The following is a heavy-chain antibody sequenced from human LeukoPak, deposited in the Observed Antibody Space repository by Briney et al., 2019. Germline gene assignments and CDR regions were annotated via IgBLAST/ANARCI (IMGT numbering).Heavy chain of an antibody. CDR3: ARKGGGSWYFDY. V-gene: IGHV4-38-2*01. J-gene: IGHJ4*02. Sequence: SETLSLTCAVSGYSITSDYYWGWIRQPPGQGLAWIGSIYHSGSTYYNPSLKSRVAMSIDTSKNQFSLKLNSVTAADTAVYYCARKGGGSWYFDYWGQGTLVTVSS. CDR2: IYHSGST. D-gene: IGHD6-13*01. CDR1: GYSITSDYY.